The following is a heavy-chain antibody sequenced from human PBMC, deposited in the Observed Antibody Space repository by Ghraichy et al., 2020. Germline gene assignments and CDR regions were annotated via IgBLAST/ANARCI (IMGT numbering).Heavy chain of an antibody. Sequence: SETLSLTCAVYGGSFSGYYWSWIRQPPGKGLEWIGEINHSGSTNYNPSLKSRVTISVDTSKNQFSLKLSSVTAADTAVYYWATLRVQLVRTYYYYGMDVWGQGTTVTVSS. CDR3: ATLRVQLVRTYYYYGMDV. CDR1: GGSFSGYY. V-gene: IGHV4-34*01. J-gene: IGHJ6*02. D-gene: IGHD6-6*01. CDR2: INHSGST.